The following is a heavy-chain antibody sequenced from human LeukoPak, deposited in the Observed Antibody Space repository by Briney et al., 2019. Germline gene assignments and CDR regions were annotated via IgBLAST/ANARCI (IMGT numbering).Heavy chain of an antibody. CDR3: AGGSGVVIPFDY. V-gene: IGHV3-53*03. CDR2: IYSGGST. CDR1: GFTVSSNY. Sequence: GGSLRLSCAASGFTVSSNYMSWVRKPPGKGLEWVSVIYSGGSTYYTDSVKGRFTISRDNSKNTLYLQMNSLRAEDTAVYYCAGGSGVVIPFDYWGQGTLVTVSS. J-gene: IGHJ4*02. D-gene: IGHD3-3*01.